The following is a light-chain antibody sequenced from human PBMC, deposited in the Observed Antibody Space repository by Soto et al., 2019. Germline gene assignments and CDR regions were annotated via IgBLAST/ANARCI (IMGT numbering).Light chain of an antibody. V-gene: IGKV3-11*01. CDR1: QSVSSY. Sequence: EIVLTQSPATLSLSPGERATLSCRASQSVSSYLAWYQQKPGQAPRLLIHDASNRATGIPARFSGSGSGTDFTLTISSLEPEDFAVYYCQQPHTFGQGTKLEIK. J-gene: IGKJ2*01. CDR2: DAS. CDR3: QQPHT.